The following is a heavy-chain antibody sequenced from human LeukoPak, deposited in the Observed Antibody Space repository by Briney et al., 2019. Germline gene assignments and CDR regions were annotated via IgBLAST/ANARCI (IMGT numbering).Heavy chain of an antibody. CDR3: ASLDIVVVPAADNWFDP. CDR2: ISSSSSYI. D-gene: IGHD2-2*03. CDR1: GGSISSSS. J-gene: IGHJ5*02. V-gene: IGHV3-21*01. Sequence: ETLSLTCTVSGGSISSSSYYWGWIRQPPGKGLEWVSSISSSSSYIYYADSVKGRFTISRDNAKNSLYLQMNSLRAEDTAVYYCASLDIVVVPAADNWFDPWGQGTLVTVSS.